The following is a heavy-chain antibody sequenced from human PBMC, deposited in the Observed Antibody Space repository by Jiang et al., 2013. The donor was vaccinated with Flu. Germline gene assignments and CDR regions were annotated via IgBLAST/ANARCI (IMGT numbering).Heavy chain of an antibody. CDR1: GYTFTSYY. D-gene: IGHD3-22*01. CDR3: ARAPGALYDSSGSGAFDI. V-gene: IGHV1-46*01. CDR2: INPSGGST. J-gene: IGHJ3*02. Sequence: LVESGAEVKKPGASVKVSCKASGYTFTSYYMHWVRQAPGQGLEWMGIINPSGGSTSYAQKFQGRVTMTRDTSTSTVYMELSSLRSEDTAVYYCARAPGALYDSSGSGAFDIWGQGTMVTVSS.